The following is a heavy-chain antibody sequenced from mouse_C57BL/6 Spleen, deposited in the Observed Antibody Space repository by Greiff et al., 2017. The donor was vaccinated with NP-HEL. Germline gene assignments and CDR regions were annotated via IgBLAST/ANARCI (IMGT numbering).Heavy chain of an antibody. D-gene: IGHD4-1*01. CDR2: IDPSDSYT. J-gene: IGHJ1*03. CDR3: ARRLTGTSYWYFDV. V-gene: IGHV1-50*01. CDR1: GYTFTSYW. Sequence: QVQLQQPGAELVKPGASVKLSCKASGYTFTSYWMQWVKQRPGQGLEWIGEIDPSDSYTNYNQKFKGKATLTVDPSSSTAYMQLSNLTSEDSAVYYCARRLTGTSYWYFDVWGTRTTVTVSS.